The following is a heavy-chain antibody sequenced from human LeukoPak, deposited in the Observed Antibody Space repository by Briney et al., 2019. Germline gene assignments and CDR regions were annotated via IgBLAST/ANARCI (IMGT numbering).Heavy chain of an antibody. D-gene: IGHD3-16*02. CDR2: IYTSGST. V-gene: IGHV4-4*07. J-gene: IGHJ5*02. CDR1: GGSFSSYY. CDR3: AREHMITFGGVIAPTYNWFDP. Sequence: SETLSLTCAVYGGSFSSYYWSWIRQPAGKGLEWIGRIYTSGSTNYNPSLKSRVTMSVDTSKNQFSLKLSSVTAADTAVYYCAREHMITFGGVIAPTYNWFDPWGQGTLVTVSS.